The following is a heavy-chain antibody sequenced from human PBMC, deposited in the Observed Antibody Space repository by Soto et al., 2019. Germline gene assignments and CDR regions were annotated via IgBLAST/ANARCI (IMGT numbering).Heavy chain of an antibody. J-gene: IGHJ5*02. CDR1: GGTFSSYA. CDR3: ARVGESYLRPRNWFDP. CDR2: IIPIFGTA. D-gene: IGHD1-26*01. V-gene: IGHV1-69*13. Sequence: SVKVSCKASGGTFSSYAISWLRQSPGQGLEWMGGIIPIFGTANYAQKFQGRVTITADESTSTAYMELSSLRSEDTAVYYCARVGESYLRPRNWFDPWGQGTLVTVSS.